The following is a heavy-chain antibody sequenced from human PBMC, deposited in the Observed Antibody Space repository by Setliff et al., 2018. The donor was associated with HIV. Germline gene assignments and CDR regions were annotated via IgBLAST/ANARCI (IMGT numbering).Heavy chain of an antibody. CDR3: AREPPRRRGTVTGDY. Sequence: ASVKVSCKTSGYTFITYYISWVRQAPGQGLEWMGMINPSGSITNYAQKFQGRLTMTRDTSTSTVYVELNSLRPEDTAVYYCAREPPRRRGTVTGDYWGQGTVVTVSS. J-gene: IGHJ4*02. V-gene: IGHV1-46*01. CDR1: GYTFITYY. CDR2: INPSGSIT. D-gene: IGHD4-17*01.